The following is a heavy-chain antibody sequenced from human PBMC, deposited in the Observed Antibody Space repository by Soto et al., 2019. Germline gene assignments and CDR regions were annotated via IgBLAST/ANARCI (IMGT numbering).Heavy chain of an antibody. CDR3: ARESEDLTSNFDY. CDR1: GFTFTRYS. J-gene: IGHJ4*02. Sequence: EVQLVESGVGLVKPGGSLRLSCAASGFTFTRYSMNWVRQAPGKGLEWVSSISSTTNYIYYADSMKGRFTVSRDNAKISVYLEMNSLSAEDTAVYYCARESEDLTSNFDYWGQGTLVTVSS. CDR2: ISSTTNYI. V-gene: IGHV3-21*01.